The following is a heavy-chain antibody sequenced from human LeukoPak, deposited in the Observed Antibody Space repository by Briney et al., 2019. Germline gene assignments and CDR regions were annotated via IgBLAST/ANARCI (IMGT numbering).Heavy chain of an antibody. CDR3: AREWGQYGSSFSDYFDY. CDR1: GFTFSSYS. CDR2: ISSSSSTI. J-gene: IGHJ4*02. Sequence: GGSLRLSCAASGFTFSSYSMNWVRQAPGKGLEWVSYISSSSSTIYYADSVKGRFTISRDNTKNSLYLQMNSLRAEDTAVYYCAREWGQYGSSFSDYFDYWGQGTLVTVSS. V-gene: IGHV3-48*01. D-gene: IGHD6-6*01.